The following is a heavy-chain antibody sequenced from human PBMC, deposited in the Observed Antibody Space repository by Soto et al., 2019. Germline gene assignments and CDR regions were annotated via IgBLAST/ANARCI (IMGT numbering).Heavy chain of an antibody. J-gene: IGHJ4*02. Sequence: ASVKVSCKTSGYTFSSYSINWVRQAPGQGLEWMAWISTYSGNTHYAERVQGRVTVTLDKSARTAFMEMRGLTSGDTAVYFCARDNGYYDLWGQGTLVTSPQ. V-gene: IGHV1-18*04. CDR3: ARDNGYYDL. CDR2: ISTYSGNT. CDR1: GYTFSSYS.